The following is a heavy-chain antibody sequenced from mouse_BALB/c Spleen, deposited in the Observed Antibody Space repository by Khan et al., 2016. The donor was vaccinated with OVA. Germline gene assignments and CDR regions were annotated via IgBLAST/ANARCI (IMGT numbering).Heavy chain of an antibody. D-gene: IGHD1-2*01. CDR2: INPSSGYT. CDR1: GYTFTSYT. Sequence: QVQLKESGAELARPGASVKMSCKASGYTFTSYTMHWVKQRPGQGLEWIGYINPSSGYTNYNQKFKDKATLNADKSSSTAYMQLSSLTSEDSAVYYCARLLRLREAMDYWGQGTSVTVAS. V-gene: IGHV1-4*01. CDR3: ARLLRLREAMDY. J-gene: IGHJ4*01.